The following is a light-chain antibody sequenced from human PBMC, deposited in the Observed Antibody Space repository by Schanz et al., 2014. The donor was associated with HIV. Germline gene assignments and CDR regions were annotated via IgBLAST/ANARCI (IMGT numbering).Light chain of an antibody. Sequence: EIVLTRAAGTLSLSPGERATLSCRASQSVSSSYLAWYQQKPGQAPRLLIYGASSRATGIPDRFSGSGSGTDFTLTISRLEPEDFAVYYWKKECSSPSWTFGQGTKVEIK. CDR1: QSVSSSY. CDR3: KKECSSPSWT. J-gene: IGKJ1*01. CDR2: GAS. V-gene: IGKV3-20*01.